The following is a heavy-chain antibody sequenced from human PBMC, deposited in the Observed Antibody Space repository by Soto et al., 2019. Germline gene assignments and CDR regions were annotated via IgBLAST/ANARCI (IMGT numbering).Heavy chain of an antibody. CDR2: ISGSGGST. CDR1: GFTFSSYA. V-gene: IGHV3-23*01. D-gene: IGHD1-7*01. Sequence: GGSLRLSCAASGFTFSSYAMSWVRQAPGKGLEWVSAISGSGGSTYYADSVKGRFTISRDNSKNTLYLQMNSLRAEDTAVYYCANGGHWNYGTPYDYWGQGTLVTV. J-gene: IGHJ4*02. CDR3: ANGGHWNYGTPYDY.